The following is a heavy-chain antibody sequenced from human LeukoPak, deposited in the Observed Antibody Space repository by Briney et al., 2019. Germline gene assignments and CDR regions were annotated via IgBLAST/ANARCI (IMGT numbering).Heavy chain of an antibody. D-gene: IGHD2-15*01. CDR1: GGSISSCY. V-gene: IGHV4-59*01. CDR2: IYYSGST. CDR3: ARMGSYCSGGSCYVWFDP. Sequence: SETLSLTCTVSGGSISSCYWSWIRQPPGKGLEWIGYIYYSGSTNYNPSLKSRVTISVDTSKNQFSLKLSSVTAADTAVYYCARMGSYCSGGSCYVWFDPWGQGTLVTVSS. J-gene: IGHJ5*02.